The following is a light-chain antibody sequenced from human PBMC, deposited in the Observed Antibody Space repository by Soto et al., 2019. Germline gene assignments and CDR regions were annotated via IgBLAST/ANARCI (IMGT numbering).Light chain of an antibody. J-gene: IGKJ4*01. CDR1: QSISSW. V-gene: IGKV1-5*03. Sequence: DIQMTQSPSTLSASVGDRVTITCRASQSISSWLAWYQQKPGKAPKLLIYKASSLESGVPSRFSGSGSGTEFPLPISSLQPDDFATYYCQQYNSSPAFGGGTKVEIK. CDR2: KAS. CDR3: QQYNSSPA.